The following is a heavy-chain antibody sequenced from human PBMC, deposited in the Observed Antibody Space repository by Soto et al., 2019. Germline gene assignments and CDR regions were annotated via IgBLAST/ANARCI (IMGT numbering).Heavy chain of an antibody. J-gene: IGHJ5*02. D-gene: IGHD3-3*02. CDR1: GGSISSGGYS. CDR2: IYHSGST. Sequence: QLQLQESGSGLVKPSQTLSLTCAVSGGSISSGGYSWSWIRQPPGKGLEWIGYIYHSGSTYYNPSLKSRVTXXVXRXXNQFSLKLSSVTAADTAVYYCARGREDLARGWFDPWGQGTLVTVSS. V-gene: IGHV4-30-2*01. CDR3: ARGREDLARGWFDP.